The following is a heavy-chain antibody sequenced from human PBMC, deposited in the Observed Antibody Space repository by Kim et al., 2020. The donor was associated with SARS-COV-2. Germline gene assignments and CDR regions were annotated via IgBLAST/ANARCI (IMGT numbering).Heavy chain of an antibody. D-gene: IGHD3-22*01. V-gene: IGHV3-23*01. CDR3: AKDINNSGYSPGDY. Sequence: ADSVKGRFFISRDNSKNTLYLQMNSLRAEDTAIYYCAKDINNSGYSPGDYWCQGTLVTVSS. J-gene: IGHJ4*02.